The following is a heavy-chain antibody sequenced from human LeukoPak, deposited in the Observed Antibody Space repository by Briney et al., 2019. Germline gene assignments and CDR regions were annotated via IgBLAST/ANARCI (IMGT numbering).Heavy chain of an antibody. CDR2: IYTGGST. CDR1: GGSISSYY. V-gene: IGHV4-4*07. CDR3: ARETSTVTIRSTWYFDL. D-gene: IGHD4-17*01. Sequence: SETLSLTCTVSGGSISSYYWSWIRQPAGKGLEWIGRIYTGGSTNYNPSLKSRVTMSVDTSKNQFSLKLSSVTAADTAVYYCARETSTVTIRSTWYFDLWGRGTLVTVSS. J-gene: IGHJ2*01.